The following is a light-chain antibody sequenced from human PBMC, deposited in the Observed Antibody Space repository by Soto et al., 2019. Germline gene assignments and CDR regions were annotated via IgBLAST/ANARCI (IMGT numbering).Light chain of an antibody. CDR1: SSDVGGYDY. J-gene: IGLJ2*01. Sequence: QSALTQPASVSGSPGQSITISCTGSSSDVGGYDYVSWYQQHPGKAPKLMIYEVTNRPSGVSIRFSGSKSGNTASLTVSGLQAEDEADYYCSSYTSSSTVIFGGGTKLPS. CDR3: SSYTSSSTVI. V-gene: IGLV2-14*01. CDR2: EVT.